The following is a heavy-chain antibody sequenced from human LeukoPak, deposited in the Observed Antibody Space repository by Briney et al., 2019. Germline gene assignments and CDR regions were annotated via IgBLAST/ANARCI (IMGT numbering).Heavy chain of an antibody. Sequence: PGGSLRLCCAASGFTFSSYAMSWVRQAPGKGLEWVSAISGSGGSTYYADSVKGRFTISRDNSKNTLYLQMNSLRAEDTAVYYCAKDLKRSYCSSTSCYTWFDYWGQGTLVTVSS. J-gene: IGHJ4*02. CDR1: GFTFSSYA. D-gene: IGHD2-2*02. V-gene: IGHV3-23*01. CDR2: ISGSGGST. CDR3: AKDLKRSYCSSTSCYTWFDY.